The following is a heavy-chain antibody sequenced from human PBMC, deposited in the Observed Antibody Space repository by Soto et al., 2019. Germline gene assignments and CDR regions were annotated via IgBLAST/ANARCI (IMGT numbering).Heavy chain of an antibody. Sequence: SETLSLTCTVSGGSVSSGSYYWSWIRQPPGKGLEWIGYIYYSGSTNYNPSLKSRVTISVDTSKDQFSLKLSSVTAADTAVYYCARDHRITIFGVVITNYYYYGMDFWGQGTTVTVSS. CDR1: GGSVSSGSYY. CDR2: IYYSGST. D-gene: IGHD3-3*01. J-gene: IGHJ6*02. CDR3: ARDHRITIFGVVITNYYYYGMDF. V-gene: IGHV4-61*01.